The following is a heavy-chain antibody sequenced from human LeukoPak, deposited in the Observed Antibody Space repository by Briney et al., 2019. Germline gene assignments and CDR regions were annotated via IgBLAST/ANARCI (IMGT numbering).Heavy chain of an antibody. CDR1: GFTFSSYW. V-gene: IGHV3-74*01. D-gene: IGHD6-13*01. Sequence: GGSLRLSCEASGFTFSSYWMHWVRQAPGKGLVWVSRINSDGSSINYADSVKGRFTISRDNAKNSLYLQMNSLRAEDTAVYYCARDRSSWSEGFDYWGQGTLVTVSS. CDR3: ARDRSSWSEGFDY. J-gene: IGHJ4*02. CDR2: INSDGSSI.